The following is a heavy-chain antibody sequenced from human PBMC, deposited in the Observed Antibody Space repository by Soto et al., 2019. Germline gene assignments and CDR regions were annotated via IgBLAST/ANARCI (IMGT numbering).Heavy chain of an antibody. CDR2: IIPILGIA. J-gene: IGHJ3*02. V-gene: IGHV1-69*02. CDR1: GGTFSSYT. CDR3: ARSRGVAAVAGTNAFDI. Sequence: GASVKVSCKASGGTFSSYTISWVRQAPGQGLEWMGRIIPILGIANYAQKFQGRVTITADKSTSTAYMELSSLRSEDTAVYYCARSRGVAAVAGTNAFDIWGQGTMVTVSS. D-gene: IGHD6-19*01.